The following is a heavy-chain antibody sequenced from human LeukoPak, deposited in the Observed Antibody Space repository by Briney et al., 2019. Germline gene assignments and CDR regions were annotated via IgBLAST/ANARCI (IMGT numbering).Heavy chain of an antibody. CDR3: ARVDTAMVFDY. CDR1: GGSISSGGYS. V-gene: IGHV4-30-4*07. Sequence: SKTLSLTCAVSGGSISSGGYSWSWIRQPPGKGLEWIGYIYYSGSTYYNPSLKSRVTISVDTSKNQFSLKLSSVTAADTAVYYCARVDTAMVFDYWGQGTLVTVSS. D-gene: IGHD5-18*01. J-gene: IGHJ4*02. CDR2: IYYSGST.